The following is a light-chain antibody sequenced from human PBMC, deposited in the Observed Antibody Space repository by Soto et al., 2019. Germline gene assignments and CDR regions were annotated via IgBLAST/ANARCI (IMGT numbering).Light chain of an antibody. CDR3: QQRSNWPTIT. V-gene: IGKV3-11*01. Sequence: EILLTQSPATLSLSPGERATLSCGASQSVSSYLAWYQQKPGQAPRLLIYDASNRATGIPARFSGSGSGTDFTLTISSLETEDFAVYYCQQRSNWPTITFGHGTRLEIK. J-gene: IGKJ5*01. CDR2: DAS. CDR1: QSVSSY.